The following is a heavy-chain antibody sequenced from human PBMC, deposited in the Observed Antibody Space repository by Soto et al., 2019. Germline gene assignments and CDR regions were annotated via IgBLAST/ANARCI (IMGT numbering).Heavy chain of an antibody. V-gene: IGHV4-39*02. CDR2: IYYSGST. CDR3: AKDRISIAARQGAFDI. D-gene: IGHD6-6*01. J-gene: IGHJ3*02. CDR1: GGSISSSSYY. Sequence: ASETLSLTCTVSGGSISSSSYYWGWIRQPPGKGLEWIGSIYYSGSTYYNPSLKSRVTISVDTSKNQFSLKLSSVTAADTAVYYCAKDRISIAARQGAFDIWGQGTMVTVSS.